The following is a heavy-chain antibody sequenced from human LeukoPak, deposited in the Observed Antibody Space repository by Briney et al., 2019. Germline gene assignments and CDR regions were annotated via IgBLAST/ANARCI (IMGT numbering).Heavy chain of an antibody. CDR1: DDSITMYY. Sequence: SETLSLTCTVSDDSITMYYWAWIRQPPGKGLEWIGYVDHTGSTKFNPSLNGRVSISRDTSKNFFSLRLRSVTAADTAVYFCARGRVSSSTWYSTYYYFFYMDFWGKGTTVTVSS. CDR2: VDHTGST. J-gene: IGHJ6*03. V-gene: IGHV4-59*01. CDR3: ARGRVSSSTWYSTYYYFFYMDF. D-gene: IGHD4-11*01.